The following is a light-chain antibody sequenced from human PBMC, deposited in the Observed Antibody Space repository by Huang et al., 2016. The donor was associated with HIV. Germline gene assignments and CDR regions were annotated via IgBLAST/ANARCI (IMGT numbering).Light chain of an antibody. CDR2: SAS. CDR3: HQYKHWPPGT. Sequence: DIVLTQSPATLSVSPGERATLSCRASQSVSNNFVGYQQKPGQAPRLLIYSASSRATGIPARFSGSGSGTEFTLTISSLESEDSAVYYCHQYKHWPPGTFGQGTKLEIK. J-gene: IGKJ2*01. CDR1: QSVSNN. V-gene: IGKV3-15*01.